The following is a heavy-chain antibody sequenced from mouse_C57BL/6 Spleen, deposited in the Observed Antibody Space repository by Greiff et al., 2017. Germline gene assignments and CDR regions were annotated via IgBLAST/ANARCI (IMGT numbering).Heavy chain of an antibody. V-gene: IGHV5-17*01. CDR2: ISSGSSTI. D-gene: IGHD5-5*01. J-gene: IGHJ4*01. CDR1: GFTFSDYG. Sequence: EVQLVESGGGLVKPGGSLKLSCAASGFTFSDYGMHWVRQAPEKGLEWVAYISSGSSTIYYADTVKGRFTISRDNAKYTLFLQMTSLRSEDTAMDYCARPYLYDAMDYWGQGTSVTVSA. CDR3: ARPYLYDAMDY.